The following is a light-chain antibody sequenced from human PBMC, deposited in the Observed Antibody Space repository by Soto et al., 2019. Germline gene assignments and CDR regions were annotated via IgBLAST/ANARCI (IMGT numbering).Light chain of an antibody. J-gene: IGKJ3*01. V-gene: IGKV3-20*01. CDR3: QQYGSSPFT. Sequence: EIVLTQSPGTLSLSPGERATLSCRASQSFSSSYLAWYQQKPGQAPRLLIYGASSRATGFPDRFSGSGSGTDFTLTISRLEPEDFAVYYCQQYGSSPFTFGPGTKVDIK. CDR1: QSFSSSY. CDR2: GAS.